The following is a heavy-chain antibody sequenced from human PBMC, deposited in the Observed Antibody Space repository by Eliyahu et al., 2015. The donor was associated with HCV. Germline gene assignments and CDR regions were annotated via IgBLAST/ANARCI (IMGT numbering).Heavy chain of an antibody. CDR3: ARDGIIMIEGTGYYYGMDV. V-gene: IGHV3-48*01. D-gene: IGHD3-22*01. CDR2: ISSSSSTT. Sequence: EVQLVESGXGLVQPGGSLRLSCEASGFTFSXXSMNWVRQAPGKGLEWVSYISSSSSTTYYADSVKGRFTISRDNAKNLLYLQMNSLRAEDTALYNCARDGIIMIEGTGYYYGMDVWGQGTTVTVSS. CDR1: GFTFSXXS. J-gene: IGHJ6*02.